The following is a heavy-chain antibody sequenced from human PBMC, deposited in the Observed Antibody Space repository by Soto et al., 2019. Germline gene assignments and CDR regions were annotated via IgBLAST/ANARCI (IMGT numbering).Heavy chain of an antibody. CDR1: GGSISSYY. V-gene: IGHV4-59*08. Sequence: SETLSLTCTVSGGSISSYYWSWIRQPPGKGLEWIGYIYYSGSTNYNPSLKSRVTISVGTSKNQFSLKLSSVTAADTAVYYCARSMTTGANFDYWGQGTLVTVSS. CDR3: ARSMTTGANFDY. J-gene: IGHJ4*02. D-gene: IGHD4-17*01. CDR2: IYYSGST.